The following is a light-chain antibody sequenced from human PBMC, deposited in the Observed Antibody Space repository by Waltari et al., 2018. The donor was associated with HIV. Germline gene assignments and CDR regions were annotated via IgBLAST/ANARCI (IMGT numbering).Light chain of an antibody. Sequence: NFMLTQPHSVSESPGQTVTISCTRSSGSIASNSVPGYQQRPGSAPTTVIYEDKQRPSGVPDRFSGSIDSSSNSASLTISGLKTEDEADYYCQSYDSTNRVFGGGTKLTVL. CDR2: EDK. V-gene: IGLV6-57*03. J-gene: IGLJ3*02. CDR1: SGSIASNS. CDR3: QSYDSTNRV.